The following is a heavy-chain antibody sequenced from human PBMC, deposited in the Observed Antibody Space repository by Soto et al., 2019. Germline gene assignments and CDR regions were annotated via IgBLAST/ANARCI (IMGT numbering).Heavy chain of an antibody. J-gene: IGHJ5*02. D-gene: IGHD2-15*01. CDR3: ARSLSDIVVVVAFDP. V-gene: IGHV4-34*01. Sequence: QVQLQQWGAGLLKPSETLSLTCAVYGGSFSGYYWSWIRQPPGKGLEWIGEINHSGITNYNPSLKSRVTISVDTSKNQFSLKLSSVTAADTAVYYCARSLSDIVVVVAFDPWGQGTLVTVSS. CDR1: GGSFSGYY. CDR2: INHSGIT.